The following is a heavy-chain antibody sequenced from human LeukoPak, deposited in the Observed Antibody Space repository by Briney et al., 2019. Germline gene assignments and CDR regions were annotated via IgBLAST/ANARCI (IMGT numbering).Heavy chain of an antibody. Sequence: SETLSLTCAVSGYSISSGYYWGWIRQPPGKGLEWIGSIYHSGSTYYNPSLKSRVTISVDTSKNQFSLKLSSATAADTAVYYCARGPKLYFSDYWGQGTLVTVSS. CDR2: IYHSGST. D-gene: IGHD5-18*01. V-gene: IGHV4-38-2*01. CDR1: GYSISSGYY. CDR3: ARGPKLYFSDY. J-gene: IGHJ4*02.